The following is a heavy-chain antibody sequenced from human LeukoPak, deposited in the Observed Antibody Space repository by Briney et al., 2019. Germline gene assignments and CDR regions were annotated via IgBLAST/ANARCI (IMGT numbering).Heavy chain of an antibody. Sequence: SETLSLTCAVYGGSFSGYYWSWIRQPPGKGLEWIGEINHSGSTNYNPSLKSRVTISVDTSKNQFSLKLSSVTAADTAVYYCARSRGGPRYYDFWSGYKNYMDAWGKGTTVTVSS. CDR2: INHSGST. CDR3: ARSRGGPRYYDFWSGYKNYMDA. CDR1: GGSFSGYY. J-gene: IGHJ6*03. V-gene: IGHV4-34*01. D-gene: IGHD3-3*01.